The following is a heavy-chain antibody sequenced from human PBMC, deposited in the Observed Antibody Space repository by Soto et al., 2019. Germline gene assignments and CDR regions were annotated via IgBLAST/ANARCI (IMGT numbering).Heavy chain of an antibody. D-gene: IGHD6-13*01. Sequence: SVKVSCKASGGTFSSYAIGLVRQAPGQGLEWMGGIIPIFGTANYAQKFQGRVTITADESTSTAYMELSSLRSEDTAVYYCARNGIAAAGTALRFKNYYYYYGMAVWGQGTTVTVSS. CDR3: ARNGIAAAGTALRFKNYYYYYGMAV. CDR1: GGTFSSYA. CDR2: IIPIFGTA. J-gene: IGHJ6*02. V-gene: IGHV1-69*13.